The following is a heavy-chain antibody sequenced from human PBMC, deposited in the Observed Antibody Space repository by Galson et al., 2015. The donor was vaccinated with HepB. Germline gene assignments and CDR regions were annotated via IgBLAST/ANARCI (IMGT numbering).Heavy chain of an antibody. CDR3: ASGRLIRGYYFDY. CDR2: ISSSSSTI. V-gene: IGHV3-48*02. CDR1: GFTFSSYS. Sequence: SLRLSCAASGFTFSSYSMNWVRQAPGKGLEWVSYISSSSSTIYYADSVKGRFTISRDNAKNSLYLQMNSLRDEDTAVYYCASGRLIRGYYFDYWGQGTLVTVSS. D-gene: IGHD3-10*01. J-gene: IGHJ4*02.